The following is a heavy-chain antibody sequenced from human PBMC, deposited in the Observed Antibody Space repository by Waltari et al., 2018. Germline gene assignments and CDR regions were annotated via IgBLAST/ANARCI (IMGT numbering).Heavy chain of an antibody. J-gene: IGHJ5*02. Sequence: QAQLVQSGAEVKKPGASVKVSCKASGFTFRYYTMHWVRQAPGQNLEWMGWINAGNGNTDYSQKFQGRVTITRDTSASTAHMELSSLRAEDTAVYYCARAATVTTFWFDPWGRGTLVTVSS. D-gene: IGHD4-4*01. V-gene: IGHV1-3*01. CDR3: ARAATVTTFWFDP. CDR2: INAGNGNT. CDR1: GFTFRYYT.